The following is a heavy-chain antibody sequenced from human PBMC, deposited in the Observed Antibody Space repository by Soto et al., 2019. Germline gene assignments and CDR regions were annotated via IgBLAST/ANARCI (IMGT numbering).Heavy chain of an antibody. J-gene: IGHJ4*02. Sequence: QVQLVESGGGVVQPGRSLRLSCAASGFIFSSYGMHWVRQAPGKGLEWVAVISYEGSHTYYADSVKGRFTITRDNSKNTRDLQRNSRRPEDTAVYYCAKEVHCGGGSCSWSEGFDYWGQGTLLTVSS. CDR3: AKEVHCGGGSCSWSEGFDY. CDR2: ISYEGSHT. V-gene: IGHV3-30*18. CDR1: GFIFSSYG. D-gene: IGHD2-15*01.